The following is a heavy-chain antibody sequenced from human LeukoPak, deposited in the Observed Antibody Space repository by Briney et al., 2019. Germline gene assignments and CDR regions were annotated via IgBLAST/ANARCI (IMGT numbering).Heavy chain of an antibody. Sequence: SETLSLTCTVSGGSISSYYRSWIRQPPGKGLEWSGYIYYSGSTNYNPSLKSRVTISVDTSKNQFSLKLSSVTAADTAVYYCARGYCSGGSCYPYYFDYWGQGTLVTVSS. CDR3: ARGYCSGGSCYPYYFDY. D-gene: IGHD2-15*01. J-gene: IGHJ4*02. V-gene: IGHV4-59*01. CDR1: GGSISSYY. CDR2: IYYSGST.